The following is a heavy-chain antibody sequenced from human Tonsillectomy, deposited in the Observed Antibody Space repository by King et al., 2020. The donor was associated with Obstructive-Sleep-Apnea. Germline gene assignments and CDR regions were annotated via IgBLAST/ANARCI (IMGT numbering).Heavy chain of an antibody. J-gene: IGHJ2*01. Sequence: QLQDSGPGLVKPSETLSLTCTVSGGSIRSYYWSWIRQPPGKVLEWSGYIHYSGRTNYHPSLKRRVTISVDTSKNQFSLKLSSVTAADTAVYYCARHDDYGDYWYFDLWGRGTLVTVSS. CDR2: IHYSGRT. V-gene: IGHV4-59*08. CDR1: GGSIRSYY. CDR3: ARHDDYGDYWYFDL. D-gene: IGHD4-17*01.